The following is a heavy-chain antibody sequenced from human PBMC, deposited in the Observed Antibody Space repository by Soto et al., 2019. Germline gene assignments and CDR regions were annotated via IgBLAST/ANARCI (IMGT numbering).Heavy chain of an antibody. J-gene: IGHJ6*02. Sequence: QVQLVQSGAEVKKPGSSVKVSCKASGFTFSSYAVSWVRRAPGQGLEWMGGIIPMFGTAKYAQKFQGRVTITADESTRQVYMEMRSLRSEDTSVYSCAIGRPLRNFYYYGMGVWGQGTTVTVSS. CDR1: GFTFSSYA. V-gene: IGHV1-69*01. CDR3: AIGRPLRNFYYYGMGV. CDR2: IIPMFGTA. D-gene: IGHD3-16*01.